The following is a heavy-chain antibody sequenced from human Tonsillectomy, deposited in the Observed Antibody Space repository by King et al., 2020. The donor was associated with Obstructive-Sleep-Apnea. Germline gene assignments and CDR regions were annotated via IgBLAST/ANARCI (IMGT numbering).Heavy chain of an antibody. J-gene: IGHJ4*02. CDR2: ISDSENT. Sequence: VQLQESGPGLVKPSETLSLTCTVSGGSISSYYWNWIRQPPGKGLQWIAFISDSENTNYNPSLKSRVTISVDTSKNQFSLKLTSVTAADTAVYYCARGIVVANILKYEYGGQGTLVTVSS. CDR1: GGSISSYY. V-gene: IGHV4-59*01. D-gene: IGHD3-22*01. CDR3: ARGIVVANILKYEY.